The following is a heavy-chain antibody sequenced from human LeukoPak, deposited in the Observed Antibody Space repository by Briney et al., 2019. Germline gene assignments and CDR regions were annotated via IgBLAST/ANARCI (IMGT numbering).Heavy chain of an antibody. CDR1: GFTFTTNA. D-gene: IGHD5-12*01. CDR3: AKCGNSGCHLINY. Sequence: GGSLRLSCAASGFTFTTNAMSWVRQAPGKGLEWVSAISGRTGGTYYADSVKGRFTISRDNSKSTLYLQMDSLRAEDTAVYYCAKCGNSGCHLINYWGQGTLVTVSS. V-gene: IGHV3-23*01. J-gene: IGHJ4*02. CDR2: ISGRTGGT.